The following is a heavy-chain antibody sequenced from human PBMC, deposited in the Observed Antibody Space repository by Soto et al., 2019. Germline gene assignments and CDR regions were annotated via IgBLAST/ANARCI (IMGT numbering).Heavy chain of an antibody. D-gene: IGHD3-3*01. CDR3: ARDQGYYDFWSGYYPLGV. J-gene: IGHJ6*02. CDR2: ISGSGGST. V-gene: IGHV3-23*01. Sequence: GGSLRLSCAASGFTFSAYAMSWVRQAPGKGLEWVSTISGSGGSTYYADSVKGRFTISRDNSKNTLYLQMNSLRAEDTAVYYCARDQGYYDFWSGYYPLGVWGQGTTVTVSS. CDR1: GFTFSAYA.